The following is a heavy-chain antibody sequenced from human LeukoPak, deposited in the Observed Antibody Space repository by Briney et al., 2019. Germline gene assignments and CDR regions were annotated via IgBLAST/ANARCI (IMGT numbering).Heavy chain of an antibody. CDR1: GGSISSSSYY. Sequence: LSETLSLTCTVSGGSISSSSYYWGWIRQPPGKGLEWIGSIYYSGSTYYNPSLKSRVTISVDTSKNQFSLKLSSVTAADTAVYYCARHGRAWDVLRYFDWLSEAYFDYWGQGTLVTVSS. CDR2: IYYSGST. CDR3: ARHGRAWDVLRYFDWLSEAYFDY. J-gene: IGHJ4*02. D-gene: IGHD3-9*01. V-gene: IGHV4-39*01.